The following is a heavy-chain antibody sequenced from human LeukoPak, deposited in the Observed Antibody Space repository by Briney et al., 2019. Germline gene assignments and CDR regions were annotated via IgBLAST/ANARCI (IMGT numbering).Heavy chain of an antibody. V-gene: IGHV4-34*01. CDR3: ASSNGGGSYYVMDY. CDR1: GGSFSGYY. J-gene: IGHJ4*02. CDR2: INHSGST. D-gene: IGHD1-26*01. Sequence: SETLSLTCAVYGGSFSGYYWSWIRQPPGKGLEWIGEINHSGSTNYNPSLKSRVTILVDTSKNQFSLKLSSVTAADTAVYYCASSNGGGSYYVMDYWGQGTLVTVSS.